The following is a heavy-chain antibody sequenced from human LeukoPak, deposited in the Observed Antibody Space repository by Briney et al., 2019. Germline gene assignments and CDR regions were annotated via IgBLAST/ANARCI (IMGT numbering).Heavy chain of an antibody. Sequence: GESLKISCKGSGYSFTSYWIGWVRQMPGKGLEWMGIIYPGDSDTRYSPSFQGQVTISADKSISTAYLQWSSQKASDTAMYYCARHQTSAVGWFDPWGQGTLVTVSS. J-gene: IGHJ5*02. D-gene: IGHD4-23*01. CDR3: ARHQTSAVGWFDP. V-gene: IGHV5-51*01. CDR2: IYPGDSDT. CDR1: GYSFTSYW.